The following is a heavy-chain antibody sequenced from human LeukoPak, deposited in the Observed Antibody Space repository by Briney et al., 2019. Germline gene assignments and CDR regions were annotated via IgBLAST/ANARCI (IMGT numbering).Heavy chain of an antibody. V-gene: IGHV6-1*01. CDR2: TYYRSKWYN. Sequence: SQTLSLTCAISGDSVSSNSAARNWIRQSPSRGLEWLGRTYYRSKWYNDYAVSVKSRITINPDTSKNQFSLQLNSVTPEDTAVYYCARAGRYCSGGSCYYFDPWGQGTLVTVSS. J-gene: IGHJ5*02. CDR3: ARAGRYCSGGSCYYFDP. D-gene: IGHD2-15*01. CDR1: GDSVSSNSAA.